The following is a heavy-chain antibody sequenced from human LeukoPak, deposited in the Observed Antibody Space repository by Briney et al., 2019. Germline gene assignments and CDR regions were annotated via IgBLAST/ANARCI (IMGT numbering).Heavy chain of an antibody. Sequence: PSETLSLTCTVSGGSISSYYWSWIRQPPGKGLDWIGIIYYSGSTNYNPFLKSRVTISVDTSKNQFSLKLSSVTAADTAVYYCARVRGSYLGRNSNLDYWGQGTLVTVSS. CDR2: IYYSGST. CDR3: ARVRGSYLGRNSNLDY. V-gene: IGHV4-59*01. D-gene: IGHD1-26*01. J-gene: IGHJ4*02. CDR1: GGSISSYY.